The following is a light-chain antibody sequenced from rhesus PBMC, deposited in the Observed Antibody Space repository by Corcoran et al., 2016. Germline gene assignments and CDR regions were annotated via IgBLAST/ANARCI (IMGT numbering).Light chain of an antibody. CDR2: AAS. V-gene: IGKV1-28*03. Sequence: DIQMTQSPSSLSASVGDTVTITCRASQGISSYLNWFQQTPGKAPKLLIYAASSLESGVPSRFSGSGSGTDFTLTISSLQPEDFAVYYCLQHNSYPLTFGGGTKVELK. J-gene: IGKJ4*01. CDR1: QGISSY. CDR3: LQHNSYPLT.